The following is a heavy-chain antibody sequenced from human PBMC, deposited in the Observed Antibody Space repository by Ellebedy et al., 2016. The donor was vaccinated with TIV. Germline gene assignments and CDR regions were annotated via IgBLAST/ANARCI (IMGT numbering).Heavy chain of an antibody. J-gene: IGHJ4*02. CDR2: ISGSGGST. CDR3: AKETYYYDSSGYPPAFDY. Sequence: GESLKISCEASGFTFSSYGMNWVRQAPGKGLEWVSAISGSGGSTYYADSVKGRFTISRDNSKNTLYLQMNSLRAEDTAVYYCAKETYYYDSSGYPPAFDYWGQGTLVTVSS. CDR1: GFTFSSYG. V-gene: IGHV3-23*01. D-gene: IGHD3-22*01.